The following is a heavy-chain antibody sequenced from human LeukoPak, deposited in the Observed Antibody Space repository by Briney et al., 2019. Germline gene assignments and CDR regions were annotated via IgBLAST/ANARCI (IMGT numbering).Heavy chain of an antibody. Sequence: GGSLRLSCAASGFTFSSYTMNWVRQAPGKGLEWVSSISSANSYIYYVDSVKGRFTISRDNAKNSLDLQMNSLRAEDTAVYYCARDARIVAAGTVIDSWGQGTLVTVS. V-gene: IGHV3-21*01. CDR1: GFTFSSYT. D-gene: IGHD6-13*01. CDR2: ISSANSYI. J-gene: IGHJ4*02. CDR3: ARDARIVAAGTVIDS.